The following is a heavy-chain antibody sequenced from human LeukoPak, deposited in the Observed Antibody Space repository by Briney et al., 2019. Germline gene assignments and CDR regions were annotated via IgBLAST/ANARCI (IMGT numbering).Heavy chain of an antibody. D-gene: IGHD2-2*02. V-gene: IGHV3-30*02. Sequence: PGGSLRLTRAASGFIFSSYGIQWARQAPGKGLEWVAFIRYDGSNKYYGDYVKGRFTISRDNSQNTLYLQMNSLKPEDTAVYYCAKAATISSVPHMDVWGKGTTVTVSS. CDR2: IRYDGSNK. CDR3: AKAATISSVPHMDV. CDR1: GFIFSSYG. J-gene: IGHJ6*03.